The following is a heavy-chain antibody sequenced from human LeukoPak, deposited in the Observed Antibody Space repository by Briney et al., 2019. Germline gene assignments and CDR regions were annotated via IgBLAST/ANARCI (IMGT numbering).Heavy chain of an antibody. CDR3: ARDSGSGIVDY. Sequence: SETLSLTCTVSAVSISSYYWSWIRQPPGKGLGWIGYIDYSGRTNYNPSLKSRVTISVDTSRNQFSLKLSSVTAADTALYYCARDSGSGIVDYWGQGTLVTVSS. CDR1: AVSISSYY. J-gene: IGHJ4*02. V-gene: IGHV4-59*01. D-gene: IGHD1-26*01. CDR2: IDYSGRT.